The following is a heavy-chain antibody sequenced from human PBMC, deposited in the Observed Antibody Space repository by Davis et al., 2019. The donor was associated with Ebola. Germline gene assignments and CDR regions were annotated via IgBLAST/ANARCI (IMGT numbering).Heavy chain of an antibody. V-gene: IGHV4-39*01. J-gene: IGHJ4*02. D-gene: IGHD3-22*01. Sequence: SETLSLTCSVSGDSIVTPLYYWGWVRQPPGKGLEWIGSIYYGGKTHYNPSLDSRVAISIDTSSNHFSLRLRSVTAADTAVYYCARHPAYYYDSSGYYHQGHFDYWGQGTLVTVSS. CDR3: ARHPAYYYDSSGYYHQGHFDY. CDR2: IYYGGKT. CDR1: GDSIVTPLYY.